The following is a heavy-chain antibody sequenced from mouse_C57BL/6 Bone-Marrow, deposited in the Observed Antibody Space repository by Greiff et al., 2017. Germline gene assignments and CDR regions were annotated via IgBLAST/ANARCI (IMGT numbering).Heavy chain of an antibody. CDR3: ARWGYSNYPYWYFDV. V-gene: IGHV1-59*01. J-gene: IGHJ1*03. CDR1: GYTFTSYW. Sequence: QVQLQQPGAELVRPGTSVKLSCKASGYTFTSYWMHWVKQRPGQGLEWIGVIDPSDSYTNYNQKFKGKATLTVDTSSSTAYMQLSSLTSEDSAVYYCARWGYSNYPYWYFDVWGTGTTVTVSS. D-gene: IGHD2-5*01. CDR2: IDPSDSYT.